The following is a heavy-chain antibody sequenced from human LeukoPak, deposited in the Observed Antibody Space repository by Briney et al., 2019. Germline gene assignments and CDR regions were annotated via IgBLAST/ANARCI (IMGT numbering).Heavy chain of an antibody. D-gene: IGHD3-3*01. V-gene: IGHV4-34*01. CDR1: GYSISSGYY. J-gene: IGHJ6*03. Sequence: SETLSLTCAVSGYSISSGYYWSWIRQPPGKGLEWIGEINHSGSTNYNPSLKSRVTISVDTSKNQFSLKLSSVTAADTAVYYCARSIFGVVIPYYYYYMDVWGKGTTVTVSS. CDR3: ARSIFGVVIPYYYYYMDV. CDR2: INHSGST.